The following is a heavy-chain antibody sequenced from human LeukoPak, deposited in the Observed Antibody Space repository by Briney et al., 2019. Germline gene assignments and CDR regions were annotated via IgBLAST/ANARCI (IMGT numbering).Heavy chain of an antibody. CDR3: ARTRQDYYDNSGYPNPHFDS. CDR2: ISNSGST. V-gene: IGHV4-59*08. D-gene: IGHD3-22*01. Sequence: PSPTLSLTCFVSGDSISRYYWSWIRQPPGKGMEWLGYISNSGSTTYNPSLTGRVTISVDTSRYQFALRLNFVSAADTAVYYCARTRQDYYDNSGYPNPHFDSWGQGTLVTVSS. CDR1: GDSISRYY. J-gene: IGHJ4*02.